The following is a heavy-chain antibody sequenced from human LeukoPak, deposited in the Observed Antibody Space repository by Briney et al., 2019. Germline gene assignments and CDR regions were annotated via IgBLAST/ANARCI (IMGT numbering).Heavy chain of an antibody. J-gene: IGHJ4*02. CDR1: GFTFDDYA. CDR3: VKDKTVAGTVGNYFDY. D-gene: IGHD6-19*01. CDR2: ISWNSGSI. Sequence: GRSLRLSCAASGFTFDDYAMHWVRQAPGKGLEWVSGISWNSGSIGYADSVKGRFTISRDNAKNSLYLQMNSLRAEDTALYYCVKDKTVAGTVGNYFDYWGQGTLVTVSS. V-gene: IGHV3-9*01.